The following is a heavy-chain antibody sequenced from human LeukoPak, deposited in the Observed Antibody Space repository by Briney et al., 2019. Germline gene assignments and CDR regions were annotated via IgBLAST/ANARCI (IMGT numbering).Heavy chain of an antibody. CDR3: AKDTDSLDY. Sequence: GTSLRLSCAASGFSLSVYGMHWVRQAPGKGLEWVSAISGSGGSTYYADSVKGRFTISRDNSKNTLYLQMNSLRAEDTAVYYCAKDTDSLDYWGQGTLVTVSS. CDR1: GFSLSVYG. J-gene: IGHJ4*02. V-gene: IGHV3-23*01. CDR2: ISGSGGST. D-gene: IGHD2-21*02.